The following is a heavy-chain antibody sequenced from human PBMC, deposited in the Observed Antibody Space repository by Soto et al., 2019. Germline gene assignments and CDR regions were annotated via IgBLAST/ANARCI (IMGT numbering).Heavy chain of an antibody. D-gene: IGHD6-25*01. V-gene: IGHV3-21*02. J-gene: IGHJ5*02. CDR2: ISSNSAYI. CDR1: GFTFRSFT. CDR3: TRDASRDRSARGWFEP. Sequence: VQLVESGGGLVKPGGSLRLSCAASGFTFRSFTMNWVRQAPGKWLEWVSTISSNSAYIYYTDALRGRFTISRDNAKNSLHLQMNSLRAEDTAVYYCTRDASRDRSARGWFEPWGPGTLVTVSS.